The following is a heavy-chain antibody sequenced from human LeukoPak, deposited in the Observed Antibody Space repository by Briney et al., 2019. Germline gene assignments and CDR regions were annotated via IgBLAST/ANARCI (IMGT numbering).Heavy chain of an antibody. CDR3: AKGVGSSSWYYNWFDP. J-gene: IGHJ5*02. CDR1: GFTFSSYA. Sequence: GGSLRLSCAASGFTFSSYAMSWVRQAPGKGLEWVSAISGSGGSTYYADSVKGRFTISRDNSKNTLYLQMNSLRAEDTAVYYCAKGVGSSSWYYNWFDPWGQGTLVTVSS. V-gene: IGHV3-23*01. D-gene: IGHD6-13*01. CDR2: ISGSGGST.